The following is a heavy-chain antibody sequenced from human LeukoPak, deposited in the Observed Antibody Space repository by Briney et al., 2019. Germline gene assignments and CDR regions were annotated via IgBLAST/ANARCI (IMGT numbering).Heavy chain of an antibody. J-gene: IGHJ4*02. CDR1: GFTFSSYA. V-gene: IGHV3-30*04. D-gene: IGHD1-14*01. CDR3: ARITSIDY. CDR2: ISYDGSNK. Sequence: PGRSLRLSCAASGFTFSSYAMHWVRQAPGKGLEWVAVISYDGSNKYYADSVKGRFTISRDNSKNTLYLQMNSLRAEDTAVYYCARITSIDYWGQGTLVTVSS.